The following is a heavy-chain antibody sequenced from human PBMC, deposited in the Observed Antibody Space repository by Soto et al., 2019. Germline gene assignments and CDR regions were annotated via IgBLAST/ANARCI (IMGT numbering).Heavy chain of an antibody. V-gene: IGHV3-7*01. D-gene: IGHD3-3*01. J-gene: IGHJ6*02. CDR2: IKGDGSEK. CDR3: VISYHYYAFWGVGSRGCYFYGMDV. Sequence: EVQLVESGGGLVQPGGSLRLSCAASTFTFSAYWMTWVRQAPGKGLEWVANIKGDGSEKYYVDSVKGRFTISRDNAKDSLYLQMNSLRAEDTAVYYCVISYHYYAFWGVGSRGCYFYGMDVWGQGATVTGSS. CDR1: TFTFSAYW.